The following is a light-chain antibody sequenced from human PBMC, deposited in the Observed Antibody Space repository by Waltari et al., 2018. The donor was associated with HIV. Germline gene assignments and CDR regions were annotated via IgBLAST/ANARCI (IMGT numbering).Light chain of an antibody. V-gene: IGKV4-1*01. CDR2: WAS. J-gene: IGKJ3*01. Sequence: DIVMTQSPDSLAVSLGERATINCKSCQSLLRSSNNLNFLAWYQQKPGQPPKLLIYWASTRESGVPDRFSGSGSGTDFTLTISSLQAEDVAVYYCQQCYSVPVTFGPGTKVDIK. CDR3: QQCYSVPVT. CDR1: QSLLRSSNNLNF.